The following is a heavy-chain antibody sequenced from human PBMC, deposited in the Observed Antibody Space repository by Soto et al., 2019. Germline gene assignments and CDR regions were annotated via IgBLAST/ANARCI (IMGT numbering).Heavy chain of an antibody. CDR2: IIPIFGTA. Sequence: SVKVSCKASGGTFSSYAISWVRQAPGQGLEWMGGIIPIFGTANYAQKFQGRVTITADESTSTAYMGLSSLRSEDTAVYYCAKSATGYYYYGMDVWGQGTTVTVSS. CDR1: GGTFSSYA. D-gene: IGHD2-15*01. V-gene: IGHV1-69*13. J-gene: IGHJ6*02. CDR3: AKSATGYYYYGMDV.